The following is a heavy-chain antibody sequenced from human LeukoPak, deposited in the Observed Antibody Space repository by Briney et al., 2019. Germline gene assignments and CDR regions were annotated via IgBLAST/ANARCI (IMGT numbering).Heavy chain of an antibody. V-gene: IGHV3-53*01. CDR1: GFTVSSNY. J-gene: IGHJ4*02. Sequence: GGSLRLSCAASGFTVSSNYMSWVRQAPGKGLEWVSVIYSGGSTYYADSVKGRFTISRDNSKNTLYPQMNSLRAEDTAVYYCARDGITMVRGVITTTYFDYWGQGTLVTVSS. CDR2: IYSGGST. D-gene: IGHD3-10*01. CDR3: ARDGITMVRGVITTTYFDY.